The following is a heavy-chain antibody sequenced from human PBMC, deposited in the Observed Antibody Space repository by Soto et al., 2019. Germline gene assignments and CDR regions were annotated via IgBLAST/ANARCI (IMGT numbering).Heavy chain of an antibody. CDR3: AGIASLGTVVH. V-gene: IGHV4-39*01. CDR1: GGSISSSSYY. Sequence: PSETLSLTCTVSGGSISSSSYYWGWIRQPPGKGLEWIGSIYYSGSTYYNPSLKSRVTISVDTSKNQFSLRLTSVTAADTVVYFCAGIASLGTVVHWGQGTLVTVSS. J-gene: IGHJ5*02. CDR2: IYYSGST. D-gene: IGHD2-8*02.